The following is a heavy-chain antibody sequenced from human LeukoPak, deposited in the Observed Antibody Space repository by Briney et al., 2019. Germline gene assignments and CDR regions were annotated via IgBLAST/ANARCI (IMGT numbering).Heavy chain of an antibody. V-gene: IGHV1-2*02. J-gene: IGHJ4*02. CDR3: ASFLFTVASSGDY. Sequence: GASVKVSCKASGHTFTGYYMHWVRQAPGQGLEWMGWINPNSGGTNYAQKFQGRVTMTRDTSISTAYMELSRLRSDDTAVYYCASFLFTVASSGDYWGQGTLVTVSS. CDR2: INPNSGGT. D-gene: IGHD4-23*01. CDR1: GHTFTGYY.